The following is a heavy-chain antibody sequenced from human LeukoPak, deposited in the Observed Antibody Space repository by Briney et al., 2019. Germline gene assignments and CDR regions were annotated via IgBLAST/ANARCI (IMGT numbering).Heavy chain of an antibody. V-gene: IGHV5-51*01. J-gene: IGHJ4*02. Sequence: GASLKISCKGSGYSFTSYWICWVRQMPGKGLEWMGIIYPGDSDTRYNPSFQGQVTISAAKSISTAYLQWSSLKASDTAMYYCARASGYYESSGCYDYWGQGTLVTVSS. CDR3: ARASGYYESSGCYDY. D-gene: IGHD3-22*01. CDR1: GYSFTSYW. CDR2: IYPGDSDT.